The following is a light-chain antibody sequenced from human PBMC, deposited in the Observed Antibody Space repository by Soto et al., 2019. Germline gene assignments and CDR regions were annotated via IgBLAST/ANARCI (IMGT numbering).Light chain of an antibody. V-gene: IGLV2-23*02. CDR3: CSYADSSTFVV. CDR2: EVS. CDR1: SSDVGKYNF. Sequence: QSVLTQPASVSGSPGQSITISCTGTSSDVGKYNFVSWYQQHPGKAPKLIISEVSKRTSGLSNRFSGSKSGNTASLTISGLQAEDAADYYCCSYADSSTFVVFGGGTKLTVL. J-gene: IGLJ2*01.